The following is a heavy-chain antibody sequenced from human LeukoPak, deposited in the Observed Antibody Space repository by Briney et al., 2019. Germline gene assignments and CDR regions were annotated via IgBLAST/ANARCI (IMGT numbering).Heavy chain of an antibody. CDR3: ARTTGSYYGYFDY. J-gene: IGHJ4*02. CDR1: GFAFSTST. CDR2: ISSSSGTI. V-gene: IGHV3-48*04. D-gene: IGHD1-26*01. Sequence: GGSLRLSCAASGFAFSTSTMHWVRQAPGKGLEWVSYISSSSGTIYYADSVKGRFTISRDNAKDSLYLQMNSLRVEDTAVYYCARTTGSYYGYFDYWGQGTLVTVSS.